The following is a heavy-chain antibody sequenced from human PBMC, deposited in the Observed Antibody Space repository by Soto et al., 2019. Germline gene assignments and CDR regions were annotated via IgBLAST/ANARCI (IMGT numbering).Heavy chain of an antibody. CDR3: ARMGGWSENYYYYYGMDV. D-gene: IGHD6-19*01. CDR1: GGSFSGYY. CDR2: INHSGST. V-gene: IGHV4-34*01. Sequence: SETLSLTCAVYGGSFSGYYWTWIRQPPGTGLEWIGEINHSGSTNYNPSLKSRVTISVDTSKNQFSLKLTSVTAADTAVYYCARMGGWSENYYYYYGMDVWGQGTTVTVSS. J-gene: IGHJ6*02.